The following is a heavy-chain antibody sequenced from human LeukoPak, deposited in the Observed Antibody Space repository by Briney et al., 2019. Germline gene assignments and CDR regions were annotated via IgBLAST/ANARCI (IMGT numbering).Heavy chain of an antibody. D-gene: IGHD6-13*01. J-gene: IGHJ4*02. Sequence: GGSLRLSCAASGFTFSSYGMHWVRQAPGKGLEWVAVMSYDGSNKYYADSVKGRFTISRDNSKNTLYLQMNSLRAEDTAVYYCAKDRKQLAAADYFDYWGQGTLVTVSS. CDR2: MSYDGSNK. CDR1: GFTFSSYG. CDR3: AKDRKQLAAADYFDY. V-gene: IGHV3-30*18.